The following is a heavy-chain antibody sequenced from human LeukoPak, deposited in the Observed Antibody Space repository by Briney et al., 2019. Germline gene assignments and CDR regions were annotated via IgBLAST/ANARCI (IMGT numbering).Heavy chain of an antibody. D-gene: IGHD6-13*01. CDR1: GGSISSYY. CDR3: ARERAAGNPSHFDY. V-gene: IGHV4-59*01. J-gene: IGHJ4*02. CDR2: IYYSGTT. Sequence: PSETLSLTCTVSGGSISSYYWNWIRQPPGKGLEWIGYIYYSGTTNYNPSLKSRVSMSVDTSKNQFSLKLNSMTSADTAVYYCARERAAGNPSHFDYWGQGTLVTVSS.